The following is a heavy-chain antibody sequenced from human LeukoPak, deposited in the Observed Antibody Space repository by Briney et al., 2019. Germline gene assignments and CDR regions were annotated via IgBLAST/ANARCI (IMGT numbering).Heavy chain of an antibody. CDR2: ITASGAAT. Sequence: GGTLRLSCAASGFTFSDYGMSWVRQAPGKGLEWVSAITASGAATYIADSVKGRFVISRDNSKNTLYLQMNSLRAEDTAVYFCAKDSLVATSHFDSWGRGTLVTVSS. CDR1: GFTFSDYG. D-gene: IGHD5-12*01. CDR3: AKDSLVATSHFDS. J-gene: IGHJ4*02. V-gene: IGHV3-23*01.